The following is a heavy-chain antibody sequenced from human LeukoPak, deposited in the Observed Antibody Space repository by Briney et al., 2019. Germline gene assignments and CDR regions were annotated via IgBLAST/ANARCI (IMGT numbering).Heavy chain of an antibody. CDR1: GVSTSSGGYF. CDR3: ARVATIPNKDFDY. Sequence: SQTLSLTCTVSGVSTSSGGYFWSWIRQHPGKGLEWIGNIYYTGSTYYNPSLESRVTMSVDTSKNQFSLNLSSVTAADTAVYYCARVATIPNKDFDYWGQGTLVSVSS. CDR2: IYYTGST. J-gene: IGHJ4*02. D-gene: IGHD5-12*01. V-gene: IGHV4-31*03.